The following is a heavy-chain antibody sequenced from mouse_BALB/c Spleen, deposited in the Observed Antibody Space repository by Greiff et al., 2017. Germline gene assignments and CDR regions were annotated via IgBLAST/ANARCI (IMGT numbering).Heavy chain of an antibody. CDR1: GYSITSDYA. J-gene: IGHJ2*01. Sequence: EVQLQESGPGLVKPSQSLSLTCTVTGYSITSDYAWNWIRQFPGNKLEWMGYISYSGSTSYNPSLKSRISITRDTSKNQFFLQLNSVTTEDTATYYCARWEVGYYNFDYWGQGTTLTVSS. CDR3: ARWEVGYYNFDY. D-gene: IGHD2-3*01. V-gene: IGHV3-2*02. CDR2: ISYSGST.